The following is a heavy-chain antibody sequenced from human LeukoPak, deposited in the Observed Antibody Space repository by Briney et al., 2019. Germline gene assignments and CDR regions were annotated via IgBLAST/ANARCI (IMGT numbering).Heavy chain of an antibody. Sequence: SGGSLRLSCAASGFTFSDYYMSWIRQAPGKGLEWVSYISSSGSTICYADSVKGRFTISRDNAKNSLYLQMNSLRAEDTAVCYCARGSGYSYDFDYWGQGTLVTVSS. D-gene: IGHD5-18*01. V-gene: IGHV3-11*01. CDR1: GFTFSDYY. CDR3: ARGSGYSYDFDY. CDR2: ISSSGSTI. J-gene: IGHJ4*02.